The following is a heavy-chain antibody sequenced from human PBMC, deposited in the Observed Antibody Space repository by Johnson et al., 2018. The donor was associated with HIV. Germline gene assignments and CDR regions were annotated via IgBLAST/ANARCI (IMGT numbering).Heavy chain of an antibody. Sequence: QMQLVESGGGLVQPGGSLRLSCAASGFTFSSYGMHWVRQAPGKGLEWVAVISYDGSNKYYADSVKGRFTISRDNSKNTLYLQMNSLRAEDTAVYYCARERIAAAGLDAFDIWGQGTMVTVSS. CDR3: ARERIAAAGLDAFDI. V-gene: IGHV3-30*03. D-gene: IGHD6-13*01. CDR2: ISYDGSNK. CDR1: GFTFSSYG. J-gene: IGHJ3*02.